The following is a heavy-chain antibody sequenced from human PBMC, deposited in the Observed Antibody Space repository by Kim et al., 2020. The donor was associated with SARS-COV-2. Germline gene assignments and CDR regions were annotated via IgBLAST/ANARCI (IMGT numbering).Heavy chain of an antibody. CDR3: AKDYEDNYYDSSGYFDY. D-gene: IGHD3-22*01. Sequence: GGSLRLSCAASGFTFSSYGMHWVRQAPGKGLEWVAVISYDGSNKYYADSVKGRFTISRDNSKNTLYLQMNSLRAEDTAVYYCAKDYEDNYYDSSGYFDYWGQGTLVTVSS. CDR1: GFTFSSYG. CDR2: ISYDGSNK. V-gene: IGHV3-30*18. J-gene: IGHJ4*02.